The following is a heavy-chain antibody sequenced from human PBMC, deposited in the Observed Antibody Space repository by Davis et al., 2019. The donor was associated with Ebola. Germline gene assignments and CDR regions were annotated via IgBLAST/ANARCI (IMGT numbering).Heavy chain of an antibody. CDR3: AKMAPYNWNVPVDD. D-gene: IGHD1-20*01. V-gene: IGHV5-51*01. CDR1: GYTFTNSW. Sequence: GESLKISCKTSGYTFTNSWIGWVRQVPGKGLEWMGIIYPEDSDTRYSPSFQGQVTISVDKSITTAYLQWSSLRASDTAMYYCAKMAPYNWNVPVDDWGQGTLVTVSS. CDR2: IYPEDSDT. J-gene: IGHJ4*02.